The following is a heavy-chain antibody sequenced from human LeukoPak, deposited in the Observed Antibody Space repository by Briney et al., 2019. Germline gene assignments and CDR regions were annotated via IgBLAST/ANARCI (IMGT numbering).Heavy chain of an antibody. CDR3: ARAGYGDYVSD. CDR1: GGSISSGGYS. V-gene: IGHV4-30-2*01. Sequence: SETLSLTCAVSGGSISSGGYSWSWIRQPPGKGPEWIGYIYHSVSTYYNPSLKSRVTISVDRSKNQFSLKLSSVTAADTDVYYCARAGYGDYVSDWGQGTLVTVSS. D-gene: IGHD4-17*01. J-gene: IGHJ4*02. CDR2: IYHSVST.